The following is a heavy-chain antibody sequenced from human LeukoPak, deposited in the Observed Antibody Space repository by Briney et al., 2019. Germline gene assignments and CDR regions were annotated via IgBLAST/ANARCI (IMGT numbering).Heavy chain of an antibody. D-gene: IGHD3-3*01. CDR2: IWFDGSGE. J-gene: IGHJ6*02. V-gene: IGHV3-33*08. CDR1: GFVFSRYA. CDR3: ARDGLEVAGMDV. Sequence: PGTSLRLSCAASGFVFSRYAMHWVRQAPGKGLEWVAVIWFDGSGESYADSVKGRFTISRDNSKNTLYLEMNSLRDEDTAIYYCARDGLEVAGMDVWGQGTTVIVSS.